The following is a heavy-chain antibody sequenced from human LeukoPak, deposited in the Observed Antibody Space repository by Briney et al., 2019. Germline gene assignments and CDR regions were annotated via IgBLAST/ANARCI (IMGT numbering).Heavy chain of an antibody. CDR3: ARGAGDRYYYGSGSSPNDH. CDR2: ISAYNGNT. V-gene: IGHV1-18*01. J-gene: IGHJ5*02. Sequence: ASVKVSCKASGYTFTSYGISWVRQAPGQGLEWMGWISAYNGNTNYAQKLQGRVTMTTDTSTSTAYMELRSLRSDDTAVYYCARGAGDRYYYGSGSSPNDHWGQGTLVTVSS. D-gene: IGHD3-10*01. CDR1: GYTFTSYG.